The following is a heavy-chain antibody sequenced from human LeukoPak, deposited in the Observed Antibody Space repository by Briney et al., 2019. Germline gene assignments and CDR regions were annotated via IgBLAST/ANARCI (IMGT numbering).Heavy chain of an antibody. D-gene: IGHD2-15*01. CDR1: EYTFTSYV. J-gene: IGHJ6*03. CDR3: ARARYETRIWPRSRYDYYHYMDV. CDR2: INAGNGNT. Sequence: ASVKVSCKASEYTFTSYVIHWVRQAPGQRLEWMGWINAGNGNTKYSQEFQDRVTITRDTSASTVYMELSSLRSGDMAVYYCARARYETRIWPRSRYDYYHYMDVWGKGTTVTVSS. V-gene: IGHV1-3*03.